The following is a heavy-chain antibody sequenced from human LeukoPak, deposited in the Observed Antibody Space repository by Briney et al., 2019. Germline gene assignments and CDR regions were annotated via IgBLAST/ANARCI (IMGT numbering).Heavy chain of an antibody. CDR3: ARDPNYGSGYNWFDP. CDR1: GYTFTSYY. J-gene: IGHJ5*02. Sequence: ASVKVSCTASGYTFTSYYMHWVRQAPGQGLEWMGGIIPIFGIANYAQKFQGRVTITADESTSTAYMELSSLRSEDTAVYYCARDPNYGSGYNWFDPWGQGTLVTVSS. D-gene: IGHD3-10*01. V-gene: IGHV1-69*13. CDR2: IIPIFGIA.